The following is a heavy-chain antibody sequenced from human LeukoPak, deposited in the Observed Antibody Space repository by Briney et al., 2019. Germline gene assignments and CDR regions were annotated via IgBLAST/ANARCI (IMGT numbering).Heavy chain of an antibody. CDR2: ISAYNGNT. D-gene: IGHD2-2*01. CDR1: GYTFTSYG. V-gene: IGHV1-18*01. J-gene: IGHJ6*02. Sequence: ASVKVSCKASGYTFTSYGISWVRQAPGQGLEWMGWISAYNGNTNYAQKLQGRVTMTTDISTSTAYMELRSLRSDDTAVYYCARDLPYCSSTSCYDYYYYYGMDVWGQGTTVTVSS. CDR3: ARDLPYCSSTSCYDYYYYYGMDV.